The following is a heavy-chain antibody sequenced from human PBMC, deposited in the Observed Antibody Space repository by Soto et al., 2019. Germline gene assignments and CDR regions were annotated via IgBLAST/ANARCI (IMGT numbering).Heavy chain of an antibody. Sequence: PGGSLRLSCAASAFTFGTYNMHWVRQAPGKGLEWLSVITYDESDKYYADSVKGRFTISRDNSKDTLYLQINSLRTEDTSVYYCARDGGGFNTLYSFDSWGQGTLVTVSS. D-gene: IGHD3-16*01. J-gene: IGHJ4*02. CDR1: AFTFGTYN. V-gene: IGHV3-30-3*01. CDR3: ARDGGGFNTLYSFDS. CDR2: ITYDESDK.